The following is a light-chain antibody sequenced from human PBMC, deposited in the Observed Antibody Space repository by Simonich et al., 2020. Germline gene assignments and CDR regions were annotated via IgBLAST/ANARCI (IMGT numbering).Light chain of an antibody. CDR1: SRDVGSYNL. CDR2: DVS. Sequence: QSALTQPASVSGSPGQSITISCTGTSRDVGSYNLVSWYQQHPGKAPKLMIYDVSKRPSGVSNRFSGSKSVNTASLTISGLQAEDEADYYCSSYTSSSTFVVFGGGTKLTVL. V-gene: IGLV2-14*02. J-gene: IGLJ2*01. CDR3: SSYTSSSTFVV.